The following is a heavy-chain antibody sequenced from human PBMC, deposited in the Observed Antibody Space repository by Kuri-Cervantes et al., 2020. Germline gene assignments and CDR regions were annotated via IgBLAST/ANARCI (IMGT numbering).Heavy chain of an antibody. D-gene: IGHD6-6*01. CDR1: GFTFSNYA. J-gene: IGHJ4*02. Sequence: GGSLRLSCAASGFTFSNYAMSWVRQAPRKGLEWVSTISGSGGSTYYADSVKGRFTISRDNSKNTLYLQMNSLRAEDTAVYYCARDDEYSSSLLDYWGQGTLVTVSS. V-gene: IGHV3-23*01. CDR2: ISGSGGST. CDR3: ARDDEYSSSLLDY.